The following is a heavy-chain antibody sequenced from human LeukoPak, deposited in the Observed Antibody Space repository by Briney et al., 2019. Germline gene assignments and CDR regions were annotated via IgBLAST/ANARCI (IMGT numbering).Heavy chain of an antibody. D-gene: IGHD3-10*01. CDR3: TTVLLWFGEPGGSDY. Sequence: SGGSLRLSCAASGFTFSNAWMSWVRQAPGKGLEWVGRIKSKIDGGTTDYAAPVKGRFTISRDDSKNTLYLQMNSLKTEDTAVYYCTTVLLWFGEPGGSDYWGQGTLVTVSS. CDR2: IKSKIDGGTT. CDR1: GFTFSNAW. J-gene: IGHJ4*02. V-gene: IGHV3-15*01.